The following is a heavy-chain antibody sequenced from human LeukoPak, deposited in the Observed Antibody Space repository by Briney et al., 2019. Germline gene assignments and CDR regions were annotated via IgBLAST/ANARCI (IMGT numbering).Heavy chain of an antibody. V-gene: IGHV4-4*02. Sequence: TSETLSLTCAVSGGSISSSNWWSWVRQPPGKGLEWIGEIYHSGSTNYNPSLKSRVTISVDKSKNQFSLKLSSVTAADTAVYYCARSGDYDILTGYYSNYFDYWGQGTLVTVSS. J-gene: IGHJ4*02. D-gene: IGHD3-9*01. CDR1: GGSISSSNW. CDR3: ARSGDYDILTGYYSNYFDY. CDR2: IYHSGST.